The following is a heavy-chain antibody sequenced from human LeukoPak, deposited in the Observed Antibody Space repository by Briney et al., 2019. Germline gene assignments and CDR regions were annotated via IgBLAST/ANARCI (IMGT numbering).Heavy chain of an antibody. CDR2: ITQEESER. D-gene: IGHD1-26*01. J-gene: IGHJ5*02. Sequence: WGSLRLSCAVSGFTFSTSWLNWVRQAPAKGLERVAMITQEESERYYDDSVKGRFIISRDNVKSSLCLQMNSLSAEETAVYYCARSGGGSWGQGTLVTVSS. CDR3: ARSGGGS. V-gene: IGHV3-7*01. CDR1: GFTFSTSW.